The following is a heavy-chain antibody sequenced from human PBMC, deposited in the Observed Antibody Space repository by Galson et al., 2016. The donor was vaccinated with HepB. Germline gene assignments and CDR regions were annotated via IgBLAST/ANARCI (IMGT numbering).Heavy chain of an antibody. D-gene: IGHD2-15*01. CDR1: GFTFSTYG. CDR3: ARGGRAHYYHYGMDG. CDR2: IWYDGSDK. J-gene: IGHJ6*04. Sequence: SLRLSCAASGFTFSTYGMDWVRQAPGKGLEWVAVIWYDGSDKYYADSVKGRFTISRDNSKNTMYLQMNSLRAEDTAVYYCARGGRAHYYHYGMDGWGKGTTVTVSS. V-gene: IGHV3-33*01.